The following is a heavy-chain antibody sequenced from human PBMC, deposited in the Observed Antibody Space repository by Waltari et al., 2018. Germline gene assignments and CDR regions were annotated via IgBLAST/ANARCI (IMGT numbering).Heavy chain of an antibody. CDR1: GFTFSRYG. J-gene: IGHJ6*02. CDR2: IKQDGSEK. D-gene: IGHD3-3*01. Sequence: EVQLVESGGGLVQPGGSLRLSCAASGFTFSRYGMSWVRQSPGTGLEWVANIKQDGSEKYYVDSVKGRFTISRDNAKNSLCLQMNSLRAEDTAVYYCARDMILGVEYYYYYGMDVWRQGTTVTVSS. V-gene: IGHV3-7*01. CDR3: ARDMILGVEYYYYYGMDV.